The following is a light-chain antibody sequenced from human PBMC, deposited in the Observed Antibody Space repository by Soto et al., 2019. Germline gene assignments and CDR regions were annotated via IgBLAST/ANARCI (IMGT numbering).Light chain of an antibody. CDR1: QSVTSN. Sequence: EIVLTQSPAILSVSPGERATLSCRASQSVTSNLAWYRQRPGQAPRLLIYDTFRRATGVPARFSGSGSGTDFTLTISRLEPEDFAVYYCQQYGSSGTFGQGTKVDIK. CDR3: QQYGSSGT. CDR2: DTF. J-gene: IGKJ1*01. V-gene: IGKV3-20*01.